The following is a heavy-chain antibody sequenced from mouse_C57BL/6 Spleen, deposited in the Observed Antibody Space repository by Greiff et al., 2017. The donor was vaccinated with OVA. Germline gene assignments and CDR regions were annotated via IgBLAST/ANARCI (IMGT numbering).Heavy chain of an antibody. J-gene: IGHJ2*01. CDR2: INPNNGGT. CDR1: GYTFTDYY. V-gene: IGHV1-26*01. D-gene: IGHD1-1*02. Sequence: EVQLQQSGPELVKPGASVKISCKASGYTFTDYYMNWVKQSHGKSLEWIGDINPNNGGTSYNQKFKGTATLTVDKSSSTAYLELRSLTSEDSAVYYCARRRLGGDYFDYWGQGTTLTVSS. CDR3: ARRRLGGDYFDY.